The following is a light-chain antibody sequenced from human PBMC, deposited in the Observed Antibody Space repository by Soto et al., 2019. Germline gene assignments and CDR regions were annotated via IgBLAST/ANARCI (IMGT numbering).Light chain of an antibody. Sequence: EIVMTQSPATLSVSPGEXATLSCGASQAVNTRLAWYQHKPGQAPRLLIYLASNRAAGVPARFSGSGSGTDFTLTISDVEPEDFAVYYCHQRQSWPRTFGQGTKVDI. CDR3: HQRQSWPRT. CDR1: QAVNTR. V-gene: IGKV3-11*01. CDR2: LAS. J-gene: IGKJ1*01.